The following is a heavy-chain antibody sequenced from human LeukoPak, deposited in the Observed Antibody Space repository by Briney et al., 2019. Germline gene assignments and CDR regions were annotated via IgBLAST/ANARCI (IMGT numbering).Heavy chain of an antibody. D-gene: IGHD3-22*01. V-gene: IGHV1-69*13. CDR2: IIPIFGTA. J-gene: IGHJ3*02. Sequence: SVKVSCKASVGTFSSYAISWVRQAPGQGLEWMGGIIPIFGTANYAQKFQGRVTITADESTSTAYMELSSLRSEDTAVYYCARDPESGYPAPDAFDIWGQGTMVTVSS. CDR1: VGTFSSYA. CDR3: ARDPESGYPAPDAFDI.